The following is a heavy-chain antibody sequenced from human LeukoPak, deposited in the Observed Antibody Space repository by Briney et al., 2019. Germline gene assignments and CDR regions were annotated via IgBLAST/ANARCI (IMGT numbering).Heavy chain of an antibody. CDR2: VIPDSGGT. V-gene: IGHV1-2*02. CDR1: GYTFTDYY. CDR3: ARDSNWFDP. J-gene: IGHJ5*02. Sequence: ASVKVSCKASGYTFTDYYIHWVRQAPGQGPEWMGWVIPDSGGTNYAQKFQGRVTMTRDTSTSTVYMELSSLRSEDTAVYYCARDSNWFDPWGQGTLVTVSS.